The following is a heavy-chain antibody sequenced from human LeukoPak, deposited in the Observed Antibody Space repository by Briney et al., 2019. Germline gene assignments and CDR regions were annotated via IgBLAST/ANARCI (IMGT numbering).Heavy chain of an antibody. CDR1: GFTLSDYR. CDR2: IKQDGSEK. D-gene: IGHD6-19*01. CDR3: ARDTSGKIGWHYFDY. Sequence: GGSLRLSCAASGFTLSDYRMTWVRQAPGKGLEWVANIKQDGSEKYYVDSVKGRFTISRDNVQNSLYLQMNSLRVEDTAVYFCARDTSGKIGWHYFDYWGQGALVTVSS. V-gene: IGHV3-7*01. J-gene: IGHJ4*02.